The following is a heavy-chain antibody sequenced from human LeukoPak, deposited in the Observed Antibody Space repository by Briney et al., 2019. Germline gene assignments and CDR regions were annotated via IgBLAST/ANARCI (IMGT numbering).Heavy chain of an antibody. J-gene: IGHJ5*02. CDR1: GGSISSSNW. CDR2: IYYSGST. CDR3: ARELRDFWSGYPYFNWFDP. V-gene: IGHV4-4*02. D-gene: IGHD3-3*01. Sequence: SVTLSLTCAVSGGSISSSNWWSWVRQPPGKGLEWIGYIYYSGSTNYNPSLKSRVTISVDTSKNQFSLKLSSVTAADTAVYYCARELRDFWSGYPYFNWFDPWGQGTLVTVSS.